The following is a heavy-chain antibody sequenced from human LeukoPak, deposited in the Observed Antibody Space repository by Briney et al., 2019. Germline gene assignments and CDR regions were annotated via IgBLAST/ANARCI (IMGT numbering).Heavy chain of an antibody. CDR3: ARSPAAADFDF. CDR1: GGSFSGYY. V-gene: IGHV4-30-4*08. Sequence: SETLSLTCAVYGGSFSGYYWSWIRQPPGKGLEWIGYIYYSGSTYYNPSLKSRVTISVDTSKNQFSLKLSSVTAADTAVYYCARSPAAADFDFWGLGTLVTVSA. CDR2: IYYSGST. D-gene: IGHD6-13*01. J-gene: IGHJ4*02.